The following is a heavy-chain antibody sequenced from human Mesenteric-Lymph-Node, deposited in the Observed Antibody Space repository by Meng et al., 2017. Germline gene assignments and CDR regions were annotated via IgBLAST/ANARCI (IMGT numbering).Heavy chain of an antibody. Sequence: QLVQSGAEVKKPGASVKVSCKASGYTFTCYYMHWVRQAPGQGLEWMGRINPNSGGTNYAQKFQGRVTMTRDTSISTAYMELSRLRSDDTAVYYCTFSSGLLPHFDYWGQGTLVTVSS. CDR1: GYTFTCYY. D-gene: IGHD3-22*01. CDR3: TFSSGLLPHFDY. J-gene: IGHJ4*02. V-gene: IGHV1-2*06. CDR2: INPNSGGT.